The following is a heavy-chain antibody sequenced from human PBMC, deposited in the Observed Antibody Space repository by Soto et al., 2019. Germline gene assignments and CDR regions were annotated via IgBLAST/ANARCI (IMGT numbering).Heavy chain of an antibody. CDR3: ARGGGNSGAYYYYGIDV. Sequence: GGSLRLSCAASGFTFSSYWMSWVRQAPGKGLEWVANIKQDGSEKYYVDSVKGRFTISRVNAKNSLYLHMNSLRAEDTSVYYCARGGGNSGAYYYYGIDVWGQGTTVTVSS. V-gene: IGHV3-7*01. CDR2: IKQDGSEK. CDR1: GFTFSSYW. J-gene: IGHJ6*02. D-gene: IGHD2-21*02.